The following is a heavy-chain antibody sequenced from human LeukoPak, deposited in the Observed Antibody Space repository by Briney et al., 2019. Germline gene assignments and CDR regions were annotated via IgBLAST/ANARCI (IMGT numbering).Heavy chain of an antibody. CDR2: IKNDGSEK. V-gene: IGHV3-7*04. Sequence: GGSLRLSCAASGFTFSSYWMSWVSQAPGKGLEWVATIKNDGSEKNYVVSVKGRFTISRDNAKNSLYLQMSGLRAEDTAVYFCATADWFSFDFWGQGTLVTVSS. J-gene: IGHJ4*02. CDR1: GFTFSSYW. D-gene: IGHD3-9*01. CDR3: ATADWFSFDF.